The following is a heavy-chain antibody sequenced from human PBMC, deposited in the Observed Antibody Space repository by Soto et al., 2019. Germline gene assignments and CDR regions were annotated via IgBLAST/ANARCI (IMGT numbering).Heavy chain of an antibody. J-gene: IGHJ4*02. CDR1: GFTFSSYA. CDR2: ISGSGGST. D-gene: IGHD6-6*01. V-gene: IGHV3-23*01. CDR3: AAPRTSIAARLRY. Sequence: GGSLTLSCAAYGFTFSSYAISWVRQAPGKGLEWVSAISGSGGSTYYADSVKGRFTISRDNSKNTLYLQMNSLRAEDTAVYYCAAPRTSIAARLRYWGQGTLVTV.